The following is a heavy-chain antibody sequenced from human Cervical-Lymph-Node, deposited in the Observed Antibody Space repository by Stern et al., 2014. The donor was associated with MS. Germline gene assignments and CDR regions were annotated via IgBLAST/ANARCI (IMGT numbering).Heavy chain of an antibody. CDR3: AKEGLDTSMVVNYYYGMDV. Sequence: EVQLEESGGGLVQPGGSLRLSCAASGFTFSSYALTWVRQAPGKGLEWVSGICGSGYCTYSADSVKGRFTISRDNSKNTLYLQMNSLRAEDTAVYYCAKEGLDTSMVVNYYYGMDVWGQGTTVTVSS. J-gene: IGHJ6*02. CDR2: ICGSGYCT. CDR1: GFTFSSYA. V-gene: IGHV3-23*04. D-gene: IGHD5-18*01.